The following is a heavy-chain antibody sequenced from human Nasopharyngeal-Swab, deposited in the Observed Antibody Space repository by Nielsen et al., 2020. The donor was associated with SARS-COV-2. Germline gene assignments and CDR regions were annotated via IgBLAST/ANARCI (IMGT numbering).Heavy chain of an antibody. J-gene: IGHJ5*02. CDR3: ARSRYTSSWYGVRNWFDP. CDR1: GSSFSGYY. Sequence: SETLSLPCAVYGSSFSGYYWNWFRQPPGKGLDWIGEINPSGSTNYHPSLKIRVTISLDTSKNQFSLKLSSLTAADTAVYYCARSRYTSSWYGVRNWFDPWGQGTLVTVSS. CDR2: INPSGST. D-gene: IGHD6-13*01. V-gene: IGHV4-34*01.